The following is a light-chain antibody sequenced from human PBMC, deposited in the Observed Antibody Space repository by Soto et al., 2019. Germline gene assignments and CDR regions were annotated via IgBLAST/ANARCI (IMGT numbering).Light chain of an antibody. CDR1: SSDVGGYNY. J-gene: IGLJ1*01. V-gene: IGLV2-14*01. Sequence: QSALTQPASVSGSPGQSITSSCTGTSSDVGGYNYVSWHQQHPGKAPKLMIYDVSNRPSGVSNRFSGSKSGNTASLTISGLQAEDEADYYCSSYTSSSTGVFGTGTKVTVL. CDR3: SSYTSSSTGV. CDR2: DVS.